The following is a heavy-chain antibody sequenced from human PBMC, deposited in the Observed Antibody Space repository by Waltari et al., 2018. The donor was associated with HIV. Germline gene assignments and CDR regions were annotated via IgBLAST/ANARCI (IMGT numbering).Heavy chain of an antibody. CDR1: GGSFSSHA. Sequence: QVQLVQSGAEGKKPGSSVKVRCKAAGGSFSSHAISWVRQAPGQGLEWMGGIIPIFGTANYAQKFQGRVTITADKSTSTAYMELSSLRSEDTAVYYCARGFIYDQYYYYGMDVWGQGTTVTVSS. V-gene: IGHV1-69*06. CDR2: IIPIFGTA. J-gene: IGHJ6*02. D-gene: IGHD3-22*01. CDR3: ARGFIYDQYYYYGMDV.